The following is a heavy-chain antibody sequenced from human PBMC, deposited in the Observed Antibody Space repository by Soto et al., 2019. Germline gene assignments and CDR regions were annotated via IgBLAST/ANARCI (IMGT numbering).Heavy chain of an antibody. CDR3: ARGREGGGAS. CDR1: GGSFSGNY. V-gene: IGHV4-34*01. CDR2: INPSGST. J-gene: IGHJ5*02. D-gene: IGHD1-26*01. Sequence: QVQLQQWGAGLLKPSETLSLTCGVYGGSFSGNYWRWIRQPPGEGLEWIGEINPSGSTNYSPSLKSRATISADTSKNQFSLKLSSVIAADTAVYYCARGREGGGASWGQGTLVNVSS.